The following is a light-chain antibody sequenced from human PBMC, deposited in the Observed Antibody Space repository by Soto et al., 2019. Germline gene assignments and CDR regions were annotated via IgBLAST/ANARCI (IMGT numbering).Light chain of an antibody. J-gene: IGLJ2*01. CDR3: QSYDSSLSGRVV. V-gene: IGLV1-40*01. CDR1: SSNIGSNT. CDR2: GNS. Sequence: QSVLTQPPSASGTPGQRVTISCSGSSSNIGSNTVNWYQQLPGTAPTLLIYGNSNRPSGVPDRFSGSKSGTSASLAITGLQAEDEADYYCQSYDSSLSGRVVFGGGTKLTVL.